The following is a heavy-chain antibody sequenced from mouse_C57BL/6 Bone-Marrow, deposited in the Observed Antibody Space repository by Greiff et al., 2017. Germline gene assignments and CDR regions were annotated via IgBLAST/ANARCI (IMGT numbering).Heavy chain of an antibody. J-gene: IGHJ1*03. CDR1: GYTFTSYW. Sequence: QVQLQQPGAELVKPGASVKLSCKASGYTFTSYWMHWVKQRPGQGLEWIGMIHPNSGSTNYNEKFKSKATLTVDKSSSTAYMQLSSLTSEDSAVYYCIGDYDGYLDVWGTGTTVTVSS. CDR3: IGDYDGYLDV. D-gene: IGHD2-4*01. V-gene: IGHV1-64*01. CDR2: IHPNSGST.